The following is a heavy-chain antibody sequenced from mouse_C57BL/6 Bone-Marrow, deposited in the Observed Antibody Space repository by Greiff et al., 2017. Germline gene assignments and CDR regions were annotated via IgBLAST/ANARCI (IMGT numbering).Heavy chain of an antibody. CDR3: ARWLTGAMDY. CDR2: IYPRSGNT. J-gene: IGHJ4*01. Sequence: QVQLQQSGAELARPGASVKLSCKASGYTFTSYGISWVKQRTGQGLEWIGEIYPRSGNTYYNEKVKGKATLTADKSSSTAYMELRSLTSEDAAVYFCARWLTGAMDYWGQGTSVTVSS. V-gene: IGHV1-81*01. CDR1: GYTFTSYG. D-gene: IGHD2-3*01.